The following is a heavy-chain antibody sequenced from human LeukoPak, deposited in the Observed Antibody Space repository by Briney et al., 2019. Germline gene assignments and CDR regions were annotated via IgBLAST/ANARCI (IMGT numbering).Heavy chain of an antibody. J-gene: IGHJ6*02. D-gene: IGHD3-3*01. Sequence: PGGSLRLSCAASGFTFSSYAMHWVRQAPGKGLEWVAVISYDGSNKYYADSVKGRFTISRDNSKNTLYLQMNSLRAEDTAVYYCARDLGWPRLGDYYYYGMDVWGQGTTVTVSS. CDR1: GFTFSSYA. CDR3: ARDLGWPRLGDYYYYGMDV. V-gene: IGHV3-30-3*01. CDR2: ISYDGSNK.